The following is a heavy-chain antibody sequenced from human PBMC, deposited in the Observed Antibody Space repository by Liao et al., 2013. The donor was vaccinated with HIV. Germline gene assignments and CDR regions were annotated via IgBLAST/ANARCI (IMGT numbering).Heavy chain of an antibody. J-gene: IGHJ5*02. CDR3: ARPLPGYCSSTSCSISWFDP. CDR1: GGSISSSSYY. CDR2: IYYSGST. V-gene: IGHV4-39*07. D-gene: IGHD2-2*01. Sequence: QLQLQESGPGLVKPSETLSLTCTVSGGSISSSSYYWGWIRQPPGKGLEWIGSIYYSGSTYYNPSLKSRVTISVDTSKNQFSLKLSSVTAADTAVYYCARPLPGYCSSTSCSISWFDPVGPGNPGPPSPQ.